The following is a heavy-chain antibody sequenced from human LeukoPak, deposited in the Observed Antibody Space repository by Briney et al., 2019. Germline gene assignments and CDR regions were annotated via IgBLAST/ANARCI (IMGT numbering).Heavy chain of an antibody. CDR1: GYSITSTSF. CDR2: INHLGSA. V-gene: IGHV4-38-2*02. J-gene: IGHJ4*02. Sequence: SETLSLTCSVSGYSITSTSFWAWIRQTPGKGLEWIGSINHLGSAYYNPSLESRVTISVDTSKDHFSLSLKSVTAADTAVYYCAREDGSSGYDDFWGQGTLVTVSS. D-gene: IGHD5-12*01. CDR3: AREDGSSGYDDF.